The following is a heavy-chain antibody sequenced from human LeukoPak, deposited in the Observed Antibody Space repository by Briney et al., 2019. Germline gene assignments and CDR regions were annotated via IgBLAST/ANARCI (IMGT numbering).Heavy chain of an antibody. V-gene: IGHV4-61*01. CDR2: MYNSGST. D-gene: IGHD6-13*01. J-gene: IGHJ5*02. CDR3: ARGKYSSSWYIFDP. Sequence: SETLSLTCTVTGGSVSSDNYYWSWLRQPPGTGLEWIGYMYNSGSTNYSPSLKSRVTMSADTSKNQLSLKLSAVTAADTAVYYCARGKYSSSWYIFDPWGQGALVTVSS. CDR1: GGSVSSDNYY.